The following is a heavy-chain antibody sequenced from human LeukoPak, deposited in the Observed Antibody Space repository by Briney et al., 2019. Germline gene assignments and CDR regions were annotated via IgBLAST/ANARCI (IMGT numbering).Heavy chain of an antibody. CDR3: ARLGLLWPFDP. V-gene: IGHV4-39*01. CDR2: ISYSGRT. Sequence: PPETPSLTCTVSGGSIITDSFFWGWIRQPPGKGLEWIATISYSGRTYYNPSLKSGVTISVDTSKNQFSLKLTSITAADTALYYCARLGLLWPFDPWGQGILV. J-gene: IGHJ5*02. D-gene: IGHD3-10*01. CDR1: GGSIITDSFF.